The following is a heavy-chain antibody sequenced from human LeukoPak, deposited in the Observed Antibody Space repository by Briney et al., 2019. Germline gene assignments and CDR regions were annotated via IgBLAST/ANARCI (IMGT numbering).Heavy chain of an antibody. V-gene: IGHV3-21*04. J-gene: IGHJ4*02. CDR2: ISSSSSYI. CDR1: GFTFSSYS. D-gene: IGHD3-3*01. Sequence: GGSLRLSCAASGFTFSSYSMNWVRQAPGKGLEWVSSISSSSSYIYYADSVKGRFTISRDNSKNTLYLQMNSLRAEDTAVYYCAKHRFLEWLLFDYWGQGTLVTVSS. CDR3: AKHRFLEWLLFDY.